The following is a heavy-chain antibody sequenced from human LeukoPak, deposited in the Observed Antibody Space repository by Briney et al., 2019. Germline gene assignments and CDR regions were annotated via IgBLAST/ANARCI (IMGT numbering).Heavy chain of an antibody. CDR3: ARGFKYCSGGSCFFDY. CDR1: GYTFTSYD. J-gene: IGHJ4*02. D-gene: IGHD2-15*01. V-gene: IGHV1-8*03. Sequence: GAPVKVSCKAFGYTFTSYDITWVRQATGQGVEWVGWMYPNSGNTGYAQKFQSRVTITSNSSISTAYMELSSRRSEDTAVYYCARGFKYCSGGSCFFDYWGQGTLVTVSS. CDR2: MYPNSGNT.